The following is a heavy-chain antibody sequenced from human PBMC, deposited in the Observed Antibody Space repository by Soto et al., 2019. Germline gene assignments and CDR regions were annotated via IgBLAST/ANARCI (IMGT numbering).Heavy chain of an antibody. V-gene: IGHV4-39*07. J-gene: IGHJ4*02. Sequence: SETLSLTCPVSGGSISSSSYSWGWIRQPPGKGPEWIGTFYYSGSTYYNPSLKSRVTISVDTSKNQFSLKLSSVTAADTAVYYCARIGVHYDSSGPYHPHFDYWGQGTLVTSPQ. CDR1: GGSISSSSYS. CDR3: ARIGVHYDSSGPYHPHFDY. D-gene: IGHD3-22*01. CDR2: FYYSGST.